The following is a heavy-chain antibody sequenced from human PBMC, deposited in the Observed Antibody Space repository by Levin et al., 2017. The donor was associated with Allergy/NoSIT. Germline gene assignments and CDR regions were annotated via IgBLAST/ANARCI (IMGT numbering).Heavy chain of an antibody. CDR1: GYTFTSYG. J-gene: IGHJ6*02. D-gene: IGHD6-19*01. CDR2: ISAYNGNT. Sequence: ASVKVSCKASGYTFTSYGISWVRQAPGQGLEWMGWISAYNGNTNYAQKLQGRVTMTTDTSTSTAYMELRSLRSDDTAVYYCARDESGSGWSSGFYYYYGMDVWGQGTTVTVSS. CDR3: ARDESGSGWSSGFYYYYGMDV. V-gene: IGHV1-18*01.